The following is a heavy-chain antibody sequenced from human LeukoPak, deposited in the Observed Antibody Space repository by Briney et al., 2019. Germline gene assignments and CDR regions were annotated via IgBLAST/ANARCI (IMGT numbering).Heavy chain of an antibody. CDR1: GVTFDDYP. Sequence: GGSLRLSCAASGVTFDDYPMHWVRHGPGKGLELLSLISADGATTYYADSVKGRFTISRDNIKNSLYLQMNSLRTEDTALYYCAKDYYWGQGTLVTVSS. V-gene: IGHV3-43*02. J-gene: IGHJ4*02. CDR3: AKDYY. CDR2: ISADGATT.